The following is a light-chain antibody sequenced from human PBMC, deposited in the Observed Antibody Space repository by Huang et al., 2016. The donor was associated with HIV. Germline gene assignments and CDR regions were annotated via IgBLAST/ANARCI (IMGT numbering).Light chain of an antibody. CDR2: GTS. CDR1: QTIRRNY. CDR3: QQYGNSPPYT. V-gene: IGKV3-20*01. J-gene: IGKJ2*01. Sequence: EVVLTQSPGTLSRSPGERATLSCRASQTIRRNYFAWYQQKPVQAPRLLIYGTSNRATGIPDRFSGSGSGTAYTLTISRLEPEDFAVYYCQQYGNSPPYTFGQGTTLDIK.